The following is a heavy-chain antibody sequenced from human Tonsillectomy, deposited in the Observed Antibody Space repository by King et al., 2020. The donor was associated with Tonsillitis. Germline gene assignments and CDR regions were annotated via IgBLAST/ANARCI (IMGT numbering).Heavy chain of an antibody. CDR2: IYSSGST. Sequence: LQLQESGPGLVRPSQTLSLTCTVSRGSISSDRYYWSWIRQPAGKGLEWIGRIYSSGSTNYNPSLKSRVTISVDTSKNHFSLKLSSVTAADTAGYYCARAEIGASFDSWGQGTLVTVSS. V-gene: IGHV4-61*02. D-gene: IGHD1-26*01. CDR1: RGSISSDRYY. CDR3: ARAEIGASFDS. J-gene: IGHJ4*02.